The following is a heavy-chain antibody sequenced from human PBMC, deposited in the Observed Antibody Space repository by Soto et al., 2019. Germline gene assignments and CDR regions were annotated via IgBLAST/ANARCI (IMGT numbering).Heavy chain of an antibody. CDR3: ARGPYYGDYYFDF. CDR2: IYHSRST. D-gene: IGHD4-17*01. Sequence: QVQLQESGPGLVKPSGTLSLTCAVSGGSISSSNWWSWVRQPPGKGLEWIGEIYHSRSTNYNPSLQSRVTISVDKSKNQFSLKLSSVTAADTAVYYCARGPYYGDYYFDFWGQGTLVTVSS. J-gene: IGHJ4*02. V-gene: IGHV4-4*02. CDR1: GGSISSSNW.